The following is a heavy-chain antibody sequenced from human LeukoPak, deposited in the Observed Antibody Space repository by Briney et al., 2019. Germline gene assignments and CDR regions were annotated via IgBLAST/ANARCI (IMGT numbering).Heavy chain of an antibody. V-gene: IGHV3-66*02. CDR3: AKDFRSYSYGHPSRGDAFDI. CDR2: IYSGGST. D-gene: IGHD5-18*01. J-gene: IGHJ3*02. CDR1: GFTVSSNY. Sequence: GGSLRLSCAASGFTVSSNYMSWVRQAPGKGLEWVSVIYSGGSTYYADSVKGRFTISRDNSKNTLYLQMSSLRAEDTAVYYCAKDFRSYSYGHPSRGDAFDIWGQGTMVTVSS.